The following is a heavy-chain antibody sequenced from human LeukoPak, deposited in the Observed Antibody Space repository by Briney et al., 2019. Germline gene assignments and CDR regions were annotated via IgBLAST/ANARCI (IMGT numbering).Heavy chain of an antibody. J-gene: IGHJ4*02. V-gene: IGHV3-30*18. CDR2: ISYDGSNK. D-gene: IGHD1-1*01. CDR1: GFTFSSYG. Sequence: GGSLRLSCAASGFTFSSYGMHWVRQAPGKGLEWVAVISYDGSNKYYADSVKGRFTISRDNSKNTLYLQMNSLRAEDTAVYYCAKGERPPDYWGQGTLVTVSS. CDR3: AKGERPPDY.